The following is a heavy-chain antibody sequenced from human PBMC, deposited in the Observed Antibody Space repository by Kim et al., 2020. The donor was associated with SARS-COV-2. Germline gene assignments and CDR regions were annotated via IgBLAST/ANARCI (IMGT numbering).Heavy chain of an antibody. J-gene: IGHJ4*02. CDR2: GST. D-gene: IGHD5-18*01. CDR3: ARGRTAMVY. Sequence: GSTYYNPSLQSRVTISVDTSKNQFSLKLSSVTAADTAVYYCARGRTAMVYWGQGTLVTVSS. V-gene: IGHV4-31*02.